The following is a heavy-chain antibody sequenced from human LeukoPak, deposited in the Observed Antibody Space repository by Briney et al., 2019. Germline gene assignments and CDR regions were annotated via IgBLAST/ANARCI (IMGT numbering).Heavy chain of an antibody. V-gene: IGHV3-9*01. Sequence: PGRSLRLSCAASGFTFDDYAMHWVRQAPGKGLEWVSGISWNSGSIGYADSVKGRFTISRDNAKNSLYLQMNSLRAEDTALYYCAKDGQNGDYAVYYFDYWGQGTLVTVSS. CDR3: AKDGQNGDYAVYYFDY. CDR2: ISWNSGSI. D-gene: IGHD4-17*01. CDR1: GFTFDDYA. J-gene: IGHJ4*02.